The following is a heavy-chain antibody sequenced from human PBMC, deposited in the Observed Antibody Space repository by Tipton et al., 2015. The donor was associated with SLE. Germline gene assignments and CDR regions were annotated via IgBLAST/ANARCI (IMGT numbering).Heavy chain of an antibody. Sequence: TLSLTCAVSGYSISSGYYWGWIRQPPGKGLEWIGSIYYSGSTYYNPSLKSRVTISVATSKNQFSLKLSSVTAADTAVYYCARGYCSSTSCYWVYYYFDYWGQGTLVTVSS. J-gene: IGHJ4*02. CDR2: IYYSGST. D-gene: IGHD2-2*01. V-gene: IGHV4-38-2*01. CDR1: GYSISSGYY. CDR3: ARGYCSSTSCYWVYYYFDY.